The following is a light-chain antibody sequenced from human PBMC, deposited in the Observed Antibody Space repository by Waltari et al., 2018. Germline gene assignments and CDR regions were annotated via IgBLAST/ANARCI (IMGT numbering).Light chain of an antibody. CDR3: QTGGHGTWV. J-gene: IGLJ3*02. CDR1: SGHSSNV. V-gene: IGLV4-69*01. Sequence: QLVLTQSPSASASLGASVKLTCPLSSGHSSNVIAWLQQQPEKGPRYLMTVNSDGSHSKGDKIPDRFSGSSSGAEHYLTISSRQSEDEADYYCQTGGHGTWVFGGGTKLTVL. CDR2: VNSDGSH.